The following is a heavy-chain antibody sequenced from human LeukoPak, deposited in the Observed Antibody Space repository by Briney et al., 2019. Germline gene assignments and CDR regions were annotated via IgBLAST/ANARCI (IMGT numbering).Heavy chain of an antibody. CDR3: ARDYYYSSGSYYPGD. V-gene: IGHV1-2*02. D-gene: IGHD3-10*01. CDR2: INPNSGGT. J-gene: IGHJ4*02. Sequence: ASVKVSCKASGYTFTGYYMHWVRQAPGQGLEWMGWINPNSGGTNYAQKFQGKVTMTRDTSISTAYMELSRLRSDDTAVYYCARDYYYSSGSYYPGDWGQGTLVTVSS. CDR1: GYTFTGYY.